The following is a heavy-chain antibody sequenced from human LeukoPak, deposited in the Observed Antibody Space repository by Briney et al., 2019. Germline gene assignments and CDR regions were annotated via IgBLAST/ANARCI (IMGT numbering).Heavy chain of an antibody. CDR3: AKGGYFSFDM. D-gene: IGHD2-2*03. CDR2: ISGTNGIT. J-gene: IGHJ3*02. V-gene: IGHV3-23*01. Sequence: GGSLRLSCAASGFSFSTTDMSWVRQTPGKGLECVSGISGTNGITYYADPVKGRFTISRDNSKNTLYPQMHSLRAEDTAIYFCAKGGYFSFDMWGQGTKVTVSS. CDR1: GFSFSTTD.